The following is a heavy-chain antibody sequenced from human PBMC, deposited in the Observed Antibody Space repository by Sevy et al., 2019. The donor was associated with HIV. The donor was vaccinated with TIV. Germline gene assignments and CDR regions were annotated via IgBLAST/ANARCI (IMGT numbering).Heavy chain of an antibody. CDR3: ARDLPHLLPWVLSLGSDY. CDR2: ISYDGINK. Sequence: GGSLRLSCAASGFSFSNYAMHWVRQSPGKGLEWVAMISYDGINKDYADSVKGRFTLSRDNSKNTLFLQMNSLRAEDTALYYCARDLPHLLPWVLSLGSDYWGQGTLVTVSS. CDR1: GFSFSNYA. J-gene: IGHJ4*02. D-gene: IGHD7-27*01. V-gene: IGHV3-30*04.